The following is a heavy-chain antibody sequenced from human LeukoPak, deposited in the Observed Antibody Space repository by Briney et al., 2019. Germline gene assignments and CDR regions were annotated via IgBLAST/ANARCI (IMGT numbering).Heavy chain of an antibody. Sequence: GGSLRLSCATSGFTFSNAWMNWVRQAPGKGLEWVANIKYDGTEKSYVDSVKGRFTISRDNAKNSVYLQMNSLRVEDTAVFYCARVNGANDYWGQGTLVTVSS. CDR2: IKYDGTEK. J-gene: IGHJ4*02. V-gene: IGHV3-7*01. CDR1: GFTFSNAW. D-gene: IGHD4/OR15-4a*01. CDR3: ARVNGANDY.